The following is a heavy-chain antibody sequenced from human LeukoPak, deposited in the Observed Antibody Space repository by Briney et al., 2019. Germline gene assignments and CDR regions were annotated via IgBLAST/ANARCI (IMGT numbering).Heavy chain of an antibody. D-gene: IGHD2-8*01. V-gene: IGHV4-34*01. CDR2: INHSGST. Sequence: SETLSLTCAVYGGSFSGYYRSWIRQPPGKGLEWIGEINHSGSTNYNPSLKSRVTISVDTSKNQFSLKLSSVTAADTAVYYCARGTWSHYFDYWGQGTLVTVSS. J-gene: IGHJ4*02. CDR3: ARGTWSHYFDY. CDR1: GGSFSGYY.